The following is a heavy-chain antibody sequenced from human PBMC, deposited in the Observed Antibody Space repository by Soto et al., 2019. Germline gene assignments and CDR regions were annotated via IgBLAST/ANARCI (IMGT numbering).Heavy chain of an antibody. CDR2: IIPILATP. Sequence: QVQLVQSGAEVKKPGSSVRVSCKASGVTFNPYAISWIRQAPGQGLQWMGGIIPILATPNYSQRFQSKITITARGSTCRVFMEVPRLATGASATYSCARRREEPRMVKRVYEFDDGGRGNLVTVSA. V-gene: IGHV1-69*12. CDR3: ARRREEPRMVKRVYEFDD. J-gene: IGHJ4*02. D-gene: IGHD2-8*01. CDR1: GVTFNPYA.